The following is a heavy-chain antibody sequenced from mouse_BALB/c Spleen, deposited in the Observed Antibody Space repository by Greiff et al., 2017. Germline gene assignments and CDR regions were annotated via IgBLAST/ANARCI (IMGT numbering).Heavy chain of an antibody. Sequence: EVKLVESGGGLVKPGGSLKLSCAASGFAFSSYDMSWVRQTPEKRLEWVAYISSGGGSTYYPDTVKGRFTISRDNAKNTLYLQMSSLKSEDTAMYYCARGNYPDYAMDYWGQGTSVTVSS. J-gene: IGHJ4*01. V-gene: IGHV5-12-1*01. CDR1: GFAFSSYD. CDR3: ARGNYPDYAMDY. CDR2: ISSGGGST. D-gene: IGHD2-1*01.